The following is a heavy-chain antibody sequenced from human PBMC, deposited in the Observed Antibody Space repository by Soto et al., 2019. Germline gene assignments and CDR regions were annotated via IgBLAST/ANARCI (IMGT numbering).Heavy chain of an antibody. Sequence: QVQLVQSGAEVKKPGSSVKVSCKASGDSFSNYIFSWVRQAPGQGLEGMGGTIPMFATAQYAQKLQGRVTITADESTSTVYMDLTSLRSDDTAVYYCARGLFGQQWLVGFDTWGQGTLVTVSS. V-gene: IGHV1-69*01. J-gene: IGHJ4*02. CDR2: TIPMFATA. CDR3: ARGLFGQQWLVGFDT. CDR1: GDSFSNYI. D-gene: IGHD6-19*01.